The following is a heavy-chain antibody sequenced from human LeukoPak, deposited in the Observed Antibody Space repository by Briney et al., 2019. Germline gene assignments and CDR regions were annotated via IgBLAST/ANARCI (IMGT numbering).Heavy chain of an antibody. J-gene: IGHJ6*02. D-gene: IGHD3-10*01. Sequence: SETLSLTCTVSGGSISSYYWSWIRQPPGKGLEWIGYIYYSGSTNYNPSLESRVTISVDTSKNQFSLKLSSVTAADTAVYYCARQLYGSGSYSPYYYYYGMDVWAKGPRSPSP. CDR2: IYYSGST. CDR3: ARQLYGSGSYSPYYYYYGMDV. CDR1: GGSISSYY. V-gene: IGHV4-59*08.